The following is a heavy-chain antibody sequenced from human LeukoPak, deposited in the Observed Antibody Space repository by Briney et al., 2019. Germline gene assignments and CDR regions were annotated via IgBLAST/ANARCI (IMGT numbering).Heavy chain of an antibody. V-gene: IGHV4-59*01. J-gene: IGHJ4*02. Sequence: SETLSLTCTVSGGSISSYYWSWIRQPPGKGLEWIGYIYYRGSTNYNPSLKSRVTISVDTSKNQFSLKLSSVTAADTAVYFCARSPYYFDGSGYSHYFDYWGQGTLVTVSS. D-gene: IGHD3-22*01. CDR2: IYYRGST. CDR3: ARSPYYFDGSGYSHYFDY. CDR1: GGSISSYY.